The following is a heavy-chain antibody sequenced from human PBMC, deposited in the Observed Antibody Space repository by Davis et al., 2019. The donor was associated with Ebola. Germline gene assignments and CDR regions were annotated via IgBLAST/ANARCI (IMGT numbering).Heavy chain of an antibody. CDR3: ARDPGYSYGRDY. Sequence: GESLKTPRAAPGFTLSSYSMNWVRQAPGKGLEWVSPISSSSSYIYYADSVKGRFTISRDNAKNSLYLQMNSLRAEDTAVYYCARDPGYSYGRDYWGQGTLVTVSS. J-gene: IGHJ4*02. D-gene: IGHD5-18*01. CDR2: ISSSSSYI. CDR1: GFTLSSYS. V-gene: IGHV3-21*01.